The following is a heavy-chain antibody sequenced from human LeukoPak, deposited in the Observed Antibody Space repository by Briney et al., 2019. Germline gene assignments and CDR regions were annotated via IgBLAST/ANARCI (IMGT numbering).Heavy chain of an antibody. D-gene: IGHD5-18*01. V-gene: IGHV3-30*03. Sequence: GGSLRLSCAVSGFTFSRYWMSWVRQAPGKGLEWVAVISYDGSNKYYADSVKGRFTISRDNSKNTLYLQMNSLRAEDTAVYYCAIIIQSRYSYETEFDYWGQGTLVTVSS. J-gene: IGHJ4*02. CDR3: AIIIQSRYSYETEFDY. CDR1: GFTFSRYW. CDR2: ISYDGSNK.